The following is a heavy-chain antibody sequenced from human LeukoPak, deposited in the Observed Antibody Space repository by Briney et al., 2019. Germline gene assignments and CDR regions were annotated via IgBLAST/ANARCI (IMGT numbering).Heavy chain of an antibody. V-gene: IGHV3-23*01. CDR1: GFTFSSYA. Sequence: QAGGSLRLSCAASGFTFSSYAMSWVRQAPGKGLEWVSAISGSGGSTYYADSVKGRFTISRDNSKNTLYLQMNSLRAEDTAVYYCAKDRGQWLVRNYFDYWGQGTLVTVSS. D-gene: IGHD6-19*01. J-gene: IGHJ4*02. CDR3: AKDRGQWLVRNYFDY. CDR2: ISGSGGST.